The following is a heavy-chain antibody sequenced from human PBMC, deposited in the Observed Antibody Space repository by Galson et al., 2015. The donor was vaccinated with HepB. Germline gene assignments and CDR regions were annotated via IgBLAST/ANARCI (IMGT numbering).Heavy chain of an antibody. Sequence: SLRLSCAASGFTFSSYGMHWVRQAPGKGLEWVSSISSSSSYIYYADSVKGRFTISRDNAKNSLYLQMNSLRAEDTAVYYCASGGYSYRNWFDPWGQGTLVTVSS. CDR1: GFTFSSYG. CDR3: ASGGYSYRNWFDP. J-gene: IGHJ5*02. D-gene: IGHD5-18*01. V-gene: IGHV3-21*01. CDR2: ISSSSSYI.